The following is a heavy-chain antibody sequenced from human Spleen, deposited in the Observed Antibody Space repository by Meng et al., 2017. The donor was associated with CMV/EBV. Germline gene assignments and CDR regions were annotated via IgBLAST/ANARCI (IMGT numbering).Heavy chain of an antibody. CDR3: ARERMWGGLERSGWYYYGLDV. CDR2: ISGSGRTI. D-gene: IGHD6-19*01. CDR1: GFTFSDYY. J-gene: IGHJ6*02. V-gene: IGHV3-11*01. Sequence: GESLKISCVASGFTFSDYYMTWIRQAPGKGLEWVSYISGSGRTIYYAGSVKGRFTISRENAKKSLFLQMNSLRAEDTAVYYCARERMWGGLERSGWYYYGLDVWGQGTTVTVSS.